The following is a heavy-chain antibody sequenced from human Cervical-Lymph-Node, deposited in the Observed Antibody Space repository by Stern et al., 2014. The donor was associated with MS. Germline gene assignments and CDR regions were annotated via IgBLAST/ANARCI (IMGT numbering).Heavy chain of an antibody. CDR1: GGTFSYYP. CDR2: ILPLFGTT. V-gene: IGHV1-69*06. D-gene: IGHD5-18*01. J-gene: IGHJ4*02. CDR3: AREPPWIQLWFFDY. Sequence: QLVQSGAEVEKPGSSVKVSCRASGGTFSYYPITWVRQAPGQGLEWMGSILPLFGTTNYAQKFQGRVTMTRDTSTSTVYMELSSLRSEDTAVYYCAREPPWIQLWFFDYWGQGTLVTVSS.